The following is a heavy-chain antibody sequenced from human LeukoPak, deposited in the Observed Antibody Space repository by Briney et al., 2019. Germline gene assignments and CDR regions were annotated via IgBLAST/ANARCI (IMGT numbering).Heavy chain of an antibody. Sequence: ASVKVSCKASGYTFTSNDITWVRQAAGQGLEWMGWMNPNSGNTGYAQKFLGRVTMTRNTSISTAYLELSSLTSENTAMYYWAKGSRTFDYWGQGTQVTVSS. CDR1: GYTFTSND. CDR2: MNPNSGNT. D-gene: IGHD1-1*01. CDR3: AKGSRTFDY. J-gene: IGHJ4*02. V-gene: IGHV1-8*02.